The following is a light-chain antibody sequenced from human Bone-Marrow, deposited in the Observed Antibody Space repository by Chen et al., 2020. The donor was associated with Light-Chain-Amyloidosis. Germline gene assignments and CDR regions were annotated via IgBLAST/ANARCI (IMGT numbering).Light chain of an antibody. J-gene: IGLJ6*01. V-gene: IGLV1-51*01. CDR3: GTWDNRLSAVI. CDR2: DND. CDR1: SSNIGKNF. Sequence: QSVLTQLPSVSAAPGQKVTISCSGSSSNIGKNFVTWYRQVPGAAPKVVIFDNDKRPSGIPDRFSGSKSAASATLGITGLQTGDEADYYCGTWDNRLSAVIFGGGTRVTVL.